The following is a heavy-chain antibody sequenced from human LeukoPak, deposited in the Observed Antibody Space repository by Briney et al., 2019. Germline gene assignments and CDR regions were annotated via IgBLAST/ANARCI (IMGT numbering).Heavy chain of an antibody. V-gene: IGHV3-7*03. CDR3: ARGRTGLYSVVTHFDY. CDR1: GFTFSSYW. CDR2: TDQVEGER. D-gene: IGHD3-22*01. J-gene: IGHJ4*02. Sequence: GGSLRLSCTASGFTFSSYWMSWVRQAPGKGLEWVANTDQVEGERYYVDSVKGRFIISRDNAKNSLFLQMNSLRAEDTAVYYCARGRTGLYSVVTHFDYWGQGTLVTVSS.